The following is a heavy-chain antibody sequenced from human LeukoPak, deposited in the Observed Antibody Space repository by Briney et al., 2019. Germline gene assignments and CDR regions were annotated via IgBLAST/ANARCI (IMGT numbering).Heavy chain of an antibody. CDR1: GFTFSSYA. V-gene: IGHV3-23*01. D-gene: IGHD1-26*01. J-gene: IGHJ4*02. CDR3: ATISGSFEYLDY. Sequence: GGSLRLSCAASGFTFSSYAMSWVRQAPGRGLEWVSGISASGGVTYSAESVRGRFTISRDNSKNTLYLQMNSLRVDDTAAYYCATISGSFEYLDYWGQGTLVTVSS. CDR2: ISASGGVT.